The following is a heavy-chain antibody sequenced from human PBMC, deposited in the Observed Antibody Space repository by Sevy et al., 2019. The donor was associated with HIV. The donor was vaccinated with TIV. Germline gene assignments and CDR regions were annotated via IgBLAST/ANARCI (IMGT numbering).Heavy chain of an antibody. J-gene: IGHJ6*02. D-gene: IGHD3-10*01. CDR2: ISSSSNYI. CDR1: GFTFSTYS. CDR3: ARDGARITMVQGVMAYYHGMDV. V-gene: IGHV3-21*01. Sequence: GGSLRLSCAASGFTFSTYSMNWVRQAPGKGLEWVSSISSSSNYIYYADSLKGRFIISRDNAKNPLYLQMNSLRADDTAVYYCARDGARITMVQGVMAYYHGMDVWGQGTTVTVSS.